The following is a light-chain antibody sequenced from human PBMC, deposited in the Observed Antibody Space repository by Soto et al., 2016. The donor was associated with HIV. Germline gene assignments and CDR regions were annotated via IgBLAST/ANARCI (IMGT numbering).Light chain of an antibody. V-gene: IGKV1-9*01. CDR1: QIISSY. CDR2: TAS. CDR3: QQFKSYPFT. J-gene: IGKJ3*01. Sequence: DIQMTQSPSSLSASVGDRVTITCRASQIISSYLNWYQQKPGKAPKLLIYTASTLQSGVPSRFSGRGSGTEFTLTISRLQPEDFATYYCQQFKSYPFTFGPGTKVDIK.